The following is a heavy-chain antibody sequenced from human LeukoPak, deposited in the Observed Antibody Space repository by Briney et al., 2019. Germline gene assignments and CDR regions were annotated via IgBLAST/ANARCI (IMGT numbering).Heavy chain of an antibody. CDR2: IKQDGSEG. CDR1: KFFFHGYW. J-gene: IGHJ4*02. V-gene: IGHV3-7*01. CDR3: VRLNFWSNSYAAPFDS. D-gene: IGHD3-16*01. Sequence: GGSLRLSCAASKFFFHGYWMSWVRQAPGKGLEWVANIKQDGSEGYYMDSVKGRFTISRDNAKNLLFLQMNSLRPDDTAVYYCVRLNFWSNSYAAPFDSWGQGSLVTVSS.